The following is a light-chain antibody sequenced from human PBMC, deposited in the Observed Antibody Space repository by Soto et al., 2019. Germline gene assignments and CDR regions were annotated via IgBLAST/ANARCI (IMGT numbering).Light chain of an antibody. J-gene: IGLJ1*01. CDR3: RSYAATPSV. CDR1: GSDVGAYNY. CDR2: DVS. Sequence: QSVLTQPRSVSGSPGQSVTISCTGTGSDVGAYNYVSWYQQHPGKAPKFIIYDVSKRPPGVPDRFSGSKSGNTASLTITGLQAEDEAEYYCRSYAATPSVFGTGPKVTVL. V-gene: IGLV2-11*01.